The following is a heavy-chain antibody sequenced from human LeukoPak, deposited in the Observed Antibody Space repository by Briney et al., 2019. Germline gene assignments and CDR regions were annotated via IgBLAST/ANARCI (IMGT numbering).Heavy chain of an antibody. CDR2: ISGSGGST. CDR1: GFTFSDYY. J-gene: IGHJ4*02. Sequence: PGGSLRLSCAASGFTFSDYYMSWIRQAPGKGLEWVSAISGSGGSTYYADSVKGRFTISRDNSKNTLYLQMNSLRAEDTAVYYCAKGHYDFWSGYYSHHYFDYWGQGTLVTVSS. CDR3: AKGHYDFWSGYYSHHYFDY. D-gene: IGHD3-3*01. V-gene: IGHV3-23*01.